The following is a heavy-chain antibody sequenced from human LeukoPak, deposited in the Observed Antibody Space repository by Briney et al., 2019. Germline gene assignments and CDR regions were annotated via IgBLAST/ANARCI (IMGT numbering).Heavy chain of an antibody. D-gene: IGHD3-10*01. Sequence: PGGSLRLSCAASGFTFSSYSMNWVRQAPGKGLEWVSSISSSSSYIYYADSVKGRFTISRDNSENTLYLQMNSLRAEDTAIYYCAKDSYGSGSYYNVFPNLDYWGQGTLVTVSS. CDR3: AKDSYGSGSYYNVFPNLDY. CDR1: GFTFSSYS. CDR2: ISSSSSYI. J-gene: IGHJ4*02. V-gene: IGHV3-21*04.